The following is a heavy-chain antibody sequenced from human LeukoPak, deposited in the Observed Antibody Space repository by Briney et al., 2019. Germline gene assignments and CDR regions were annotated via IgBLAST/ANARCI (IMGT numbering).Heavy chain of an antibody. CDR3: ARVGRWPYDYYGMDV. D-gene: IGHD5-24*01. J-gene: IGHJ6*02. CDR2: IRYDGNNK. V-gene: IGHV3-30*02. Sequence: GGSLRLSCAASGFTFSTYGMHWVRQAPGKGLEWVAFIRYDGNNKYYADSVKGRFTISRDNSKNTLYLQMISLRAEDTAVYYCARVGRWPYDYYGMDVWGQGTTVTVSS. CDR1: GFTFSTYG.